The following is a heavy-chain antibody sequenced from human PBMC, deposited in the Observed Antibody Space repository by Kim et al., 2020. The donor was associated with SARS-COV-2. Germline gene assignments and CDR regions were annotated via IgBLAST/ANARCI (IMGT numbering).Heavy chain of an antibody. V-gene: IGHV4-39*01. D-gene: IGHD6-13*01. Sequence: YYNPSLKSRVPISVDTSKNPFSRKLSSVTAADTAVYYCARGAAALYYFDYWGQGTLVTVSS. CDR3: ARGAAALYYFDY. J-gene: IGHJ4*02.